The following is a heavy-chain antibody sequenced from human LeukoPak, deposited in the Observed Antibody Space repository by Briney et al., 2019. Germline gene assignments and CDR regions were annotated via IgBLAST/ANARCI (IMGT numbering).Heavy chain of an antibody. Sequence: GGSLRLSCAASGFTFSNYAMNWVRQAPGKGLEWVSLSGGSGGRTYYADSYADSVKGRFTISRDNSKNTLYLQMNSLRAEDTAVYYCAKVSRAASIAVAGTWFDPWGQGTLVTVSS. D-gene: IGHD6-19*01. CDR2: SGGSGGRT. CDR1: GFTFSNYA. CDR3: AKVSRAASIAVAGTWFDP. V-gene: IGHV3-23*01. J-gene: IGHJ5*02.